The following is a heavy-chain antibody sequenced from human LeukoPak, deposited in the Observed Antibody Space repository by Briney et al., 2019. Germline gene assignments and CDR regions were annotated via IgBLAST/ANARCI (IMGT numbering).Heavy chain of an antibody. Sequence: SETLSLTCTVSGGSISSSSYYWGWIRQPPGKGLEWIGSIYYSGSTYYNPSLKSRVTISVDTSKNQFSLKLSSVTAADTAVYYSARVRGSYYDYWGQGTLVAVSS. D-gene: IGHD1-26*01. CDR1: GGSISSSSYY. CDR3: ARVRGSYYDY. V-gene: IGHV4-39*07. CDR2: IYYSGST. J-gene: IGHJ4*02.